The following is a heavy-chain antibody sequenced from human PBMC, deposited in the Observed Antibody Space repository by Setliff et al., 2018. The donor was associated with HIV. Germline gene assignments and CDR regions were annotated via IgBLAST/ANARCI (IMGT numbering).Heavy chain of an antibody. V-gene: IGHV1-8*01. CDR3: ARNRGLIVGLPLIY. Sequence: ASVKVSCKASGSTSVAYYINWVRQAPGQGLEWMGWMNPNNGNTGYAQKFQGRVIMTRNTSISTAYMELRSLRGDDTAVYFCARNRGLIVGLPLIYWGQGTLVTVSS. CDR2: MNPNNGNT. CDR1: GSTSVAYY. D-gene: IGHD1-26*01. J-gene: IGHJ4*02.